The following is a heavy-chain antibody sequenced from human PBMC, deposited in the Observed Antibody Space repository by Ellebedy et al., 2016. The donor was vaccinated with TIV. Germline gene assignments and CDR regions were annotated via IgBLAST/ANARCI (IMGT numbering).Heavy chain of an antibody. D-gene: IGHD1-26*01. Sequence: GESLKISCAASGFTFSNAWMSWVRQAPGKGLEWVGRIKSKTDGGTTDYAAPVKGRFTISRDDSKNTLYLQMNSLKTEDTAVYYCTTEWELGASKWFDPWGQGTLVTVSS. CDR2: IKSKTDGGTT. V-gene: IGHV3-15*01. CDR1: GFTFSNAW. CDR3: TTEWELGASKWFDP. J-gene: IGHJ5*02.